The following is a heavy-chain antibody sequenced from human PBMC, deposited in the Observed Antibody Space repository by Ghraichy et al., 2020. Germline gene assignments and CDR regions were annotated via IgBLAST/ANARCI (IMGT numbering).Heavy chain of an antibody. V-gene: IGHV4-39*01. J-gene: IGHJ1*01. Sequence: SETLSLTCTVSGGSISSSSYYWGWIRQPPGKGLEWIGSIYYSGSTYYNPSLKSRVTISVDTSKNQFSLKLSSVTAADTAVYYCARRGYYDSSGYLPALQHWGQGTLVTVSS. CDR3: ARRGYYDSSGYLPALQH. CDR2: IYYSGST. CDR1: GGSISSSSYY. D-gene: IGHD3-22*01.